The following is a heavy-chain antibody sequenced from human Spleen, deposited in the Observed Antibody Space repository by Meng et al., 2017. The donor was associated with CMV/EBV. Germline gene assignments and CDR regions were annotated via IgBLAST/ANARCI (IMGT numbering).Heavy chain of an antibody. CDR3: ARSLLGHCPSGVCSTYWYFDL. J-gene: IGHJ2*01. D-gene: IGHD2-8*01. V-gene: IGHV1-18*01. CDR1: TTYG. CDR2: VNSFNGDT. Sequence: TTYGLSWVRQAPGQGLEWMGWVNSFNGDTNYAQKFQGRVAMTTDTSTSTAYMELRSLRSDDTAVYYCARSLLGHCPSGVCSTYWYFDLWGRGALVTVSS.